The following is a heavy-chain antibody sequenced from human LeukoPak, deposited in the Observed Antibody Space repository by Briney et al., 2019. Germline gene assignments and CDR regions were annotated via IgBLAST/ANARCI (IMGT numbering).Heavy chain of an antibody. CDR3: SRAPYNNYVNLDY. V-gene: IGHV3-49*04. CDR1: GLTFGDYA. J-gene: IGHJ4*02. CDR2: IRSKAFAGTT. Sequence: GGSLRLSCRASGLTFGDYAMTWVRQAPGKGLEWLGFIRSKAFAGTTEYAASVKGRFTISRDDSISIAYLQMNSLQTEDTAVYYCSRAPYNNYVNLDYWGQGTLVTVSS. D-gene: IGHD4-11*01.